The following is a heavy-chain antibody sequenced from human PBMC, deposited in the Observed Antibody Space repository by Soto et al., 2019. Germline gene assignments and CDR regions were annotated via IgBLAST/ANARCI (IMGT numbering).Heavy chain of an antibody. CDR2: IWYDGSNK. CDR3: ARFSSSWYGKIDY. J-gene: IGHJ4*02. V-gene: IGHV3-33*01. CDR1: GLTFSSYG. D-gene: IGHD6-13*01. Sequence: QVQLVESGGGVVQPGKSLRLSCAASGLTFSSYGMHWVRQAPGKGLEWVAVIWYDGSNKYYADSVKGRFTISRDNSKNTLYLQMNSLRAEDTAVYYCARFSSSWYGKIDYWGQGTLVTVSS.